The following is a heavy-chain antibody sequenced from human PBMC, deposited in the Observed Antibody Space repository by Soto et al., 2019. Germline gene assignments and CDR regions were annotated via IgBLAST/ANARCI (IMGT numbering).Heavy chain of an antibody. CDR2: IYYSGST. CDR1: GGSISSSSYY. Sequence: QLQLQESGPGLVKPSETLSLTCTVSGGSISSSSYYWGWIRQPPGKGLEWIGSIYYSGSTYYNPSLKSRVTISVDTSKNQFSLKLSSVTAADTAVYYCARTSYSVMRFLEWLHFDYWGQGTLVTVSS. J-gene: IGHJ4*02. D-gene: IGHD3-3*01. CDR3: ARTSYSVMRFLEWLHFDY. V-gene: IGHV4-39*01.